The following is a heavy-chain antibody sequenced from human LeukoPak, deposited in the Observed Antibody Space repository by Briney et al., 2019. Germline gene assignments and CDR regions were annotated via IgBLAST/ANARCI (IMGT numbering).Heavy chain of an antibody. CDR3: ARGARGKGFDH. V-gene: IGHV4-31*03. D-gene: IGHD3-10*01. CDR1: GGSISSGGYY. J-gene: IGHJ5*02. Sequence: SETLSLTCTVSGGSISSGGYYWSWIRQHPGKGLEWIGYIYYSGSTYYNPSLKSRVTISVDTSKNQFSLKLSSVTAADTAVYYLARGARGKGFDHWGQGTLVTVSS. CDR2: IYYSGST.